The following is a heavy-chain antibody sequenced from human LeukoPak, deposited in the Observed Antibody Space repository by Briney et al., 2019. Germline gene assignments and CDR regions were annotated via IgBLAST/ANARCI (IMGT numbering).Heavy chain of an antibody. CDR3: ARDGKSRGYEYYYYYYYMDV. CDR1: GGTFSSYA. CDR2: IIPIFGTA. D-gene: IGHD5-12*01. Sequence: ASVKVSCKASGGTFSSYAISWVRQAPGQGLEWMGGIIPIFGTANYAQKFQGRVTITADKSTSTAYMELSSLRSEDTAVYYCARDGKSRGYEYYYYYYYMDVWGKGTTVTVSS. J-gene: IGHJ6*03. V-gene: IGHV1-69*06.